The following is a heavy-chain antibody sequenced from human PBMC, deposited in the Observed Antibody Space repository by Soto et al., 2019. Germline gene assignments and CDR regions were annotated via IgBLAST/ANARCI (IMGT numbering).Heavy chain of an antibody. Sequence: GGSLRLSCAASGFTFSSYSINWVRQAPEKGLEWVSSISSSSSYIYYADSVKGRFTISRDNAKNSLYLQMNSLRAEDTAVYYCARVFGGYDPKAYYFDYWGQGTLVTVSS. J-gene: IGHJ4*02. CDR3: ARVFGGYDPKAYYFDY. V-gene: IGHV3-21*01. CDR2: ISSSSSYI. D-gene: IGHD5-12*01. CDR1: GFTFSSYS.